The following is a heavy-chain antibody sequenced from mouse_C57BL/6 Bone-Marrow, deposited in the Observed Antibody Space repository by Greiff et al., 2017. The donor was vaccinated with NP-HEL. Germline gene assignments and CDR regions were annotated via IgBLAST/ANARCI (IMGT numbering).Heavy chain of an antibody. CDR2: IYPGGGYT. CDR1: GYTFTNYW. J-gene: IGHJ1*03. Sequence: VQLQQSGAELVRPGTSVKMSCKASGYTFTNYWIGWAKQRPGHGLEWIGDIYPGGGYTNYNEKFKGKATLTADKSSSTAYMQFSSLTSEDSDIYYCARLDPGWFDVWGTGTTVTVSA. CDR3: ARLDPGWFDV. V-gene: IGHV1-63*01.